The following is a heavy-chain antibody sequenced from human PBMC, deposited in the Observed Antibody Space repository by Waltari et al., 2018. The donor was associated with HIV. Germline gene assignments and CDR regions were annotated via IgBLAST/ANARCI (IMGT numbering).Heavy chain of an antibody. CDR1: GLDFSNFG. Sequence: QVQLVESGGGVVQPGRSLGLSCAAPGLDFSNFGMHWVRQAPGKGLEWVGVIWFDSSNKYYGDSVKGRFTISRDNSKKTVYLQMNSLRGEDTAVYYCARLTREGYNGGFDYWGQGTLVTVSS. CDR3: ARLTREGYNGGFDY. V-gene: IGHV3-33*08. J-gene: IGHJ4*02. CDR2: IWFDSSNK. D-gene: IGHD1-1*01.